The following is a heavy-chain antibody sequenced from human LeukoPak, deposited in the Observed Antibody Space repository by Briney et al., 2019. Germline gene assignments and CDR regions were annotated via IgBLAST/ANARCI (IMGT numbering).Heavy chain of an antibody. CDR3: AKGNGDFSHFYNGMDV. D-gene: IGHD4-17*01. V-gene: IGHV3-43*02. J-gene: IGHJ6*02. CDR1: GFTFDDVA. CDR2: ISGDGVAT. Sequence: GGSLRLSCVGSGFTFDDVAMHWVRQAPGRGLEWVSLISGDGVATYYGASLKGRFTISRDNSKNSLYLQMNSLRVEDTALYYCAKGNGDFSHFYNGMDVWGRGTTVTVSS.